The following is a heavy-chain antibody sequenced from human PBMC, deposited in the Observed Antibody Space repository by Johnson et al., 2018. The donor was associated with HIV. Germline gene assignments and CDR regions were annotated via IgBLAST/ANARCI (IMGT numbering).Heavy chain of an antibody. Sequence: VQLVESGGGLVQPGGSLRLSCAASGFTFSIYAMHWVRQAPGKGLAWVSGIHWNGGSTGYADSVKGRFNISRDNAKNSLYLQMNSLRPEDTGLYYCAKDIASGYTNGGTLDIWGQGTMVTVSS. J-gene: IGHJ3*02. D-gene: IGHD6-19*01. CDR2: IHWNGGST. CDR3: AKDIASGYTNGGTLDI. V-gene: IGHV3-20*04. CDR1: GFTFSIYA.